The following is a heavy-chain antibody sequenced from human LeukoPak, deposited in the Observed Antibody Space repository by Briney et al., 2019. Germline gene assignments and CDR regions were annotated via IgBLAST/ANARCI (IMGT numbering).Heavy chain of an antibody. V-gene: IGHV3-23*01. CDR3: AREWAAAGCFDY. CDR2: ISGSGGGT. J-gene: IGHJ4*02. D-gene: IGHD6-13*01. CDR1: GFTFSTYA. Sequence: GGSLRLSCAASGFTFSTYAMSWVRQAAGKGLEWVSLISGSGGGTYYADSVKGRFTISRDNSKNTLYLQMNSLRAEDTAVYYCAREWAAAGCFDYWGQGTLVTVSS.